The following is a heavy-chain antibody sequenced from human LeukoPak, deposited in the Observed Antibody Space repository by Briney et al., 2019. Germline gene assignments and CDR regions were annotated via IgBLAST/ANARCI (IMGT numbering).Heavy chain of an antibody. CDR3: ARDQPYFDK. J-gene: IGHJ4*02. CDR1: SGSIFSSNW. CDR2: IYHSGST. V-gene: IGHV4-4*02. Sequence: PSETLSLTCAVSSGSIFSSNWWSWVRQPPGKGLEWIGEIYHSGSTNYNPSLKSRVTISVDTSKNQFSLKLSSVTAADTAVYYCARDQPYFDKWGQGTLVTVSS.